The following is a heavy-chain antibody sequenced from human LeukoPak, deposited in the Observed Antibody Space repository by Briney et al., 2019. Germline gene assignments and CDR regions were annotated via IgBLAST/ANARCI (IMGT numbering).Heavy chain of an antibody. CDR3: AKGIYYGSDNFDY. CDR2: ISGSGGST. D-gene: IGHD3-10*01. J-gene: IGHJ4*02. Sequence: GGSLTLSCSASGFTYRRYAMSRVRQAPGKGLEWVSGISGSGGSTYYADSVQGLFTISRDNSKNTLYLQMNSLRAGDTAVYYCAKGIYYGSDNFDYWGQETLVTVSS. V-gene: IGHV3-23*01. CDR1: GFTYRRYA.